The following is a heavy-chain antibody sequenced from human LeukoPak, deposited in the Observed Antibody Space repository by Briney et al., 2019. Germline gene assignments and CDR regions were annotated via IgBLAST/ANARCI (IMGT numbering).Heavy chain of an antibody. CDR3: ARLGYCITGFCLDDY. CDR2: IYYSGST. Sequence: SETLSLTCTVSGGSINPYYWSWIRQSPGKGPEWIGYIYYSGSTTYNPSLKSRVTISVDTSKNHFSLKLSSVTAADTAVYYCARLGYCITGFCLDDYWGQGTLVTVSS. D-gene: IGHD1-20*01. J-gene: IGHJ4*02. CDR1: GGSINPYY. V-gene: IGHV4-59*01.